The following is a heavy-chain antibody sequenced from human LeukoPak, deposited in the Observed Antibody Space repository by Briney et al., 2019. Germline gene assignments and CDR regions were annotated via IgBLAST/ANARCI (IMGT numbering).Heavy chain of an antibody. J-gene: IGHJ4*02. CDR2: IYYSGST. Sequence: SQTLSLTCTVSGGSISSGGYYWSWIRQHPGKGLEWIGYIYYSGSTNYNPSLKSRVTISVDTSKNQFSLKLSSVTAADTAVYYCATLQPLHLTFDYWGQGTLVTVSS. D-gene: IGHD2-2*01. CDR1: GGSISSGGYY. CDR3: ATLQPLHLTFDY. V-gene: IGHV4-61*08.